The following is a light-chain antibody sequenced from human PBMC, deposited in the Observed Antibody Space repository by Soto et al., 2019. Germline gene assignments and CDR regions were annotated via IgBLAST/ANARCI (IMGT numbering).Light chain of an antibody. Sequence: DVQLTQYPSSLSASVGYTFTITFRASQTVSRYLNWYQQKSGTAPKLLIYAASTLHTGVPSRFSGRGSGTDFTLTINNLQREDFADYFCQQTYCNRWTFGQGGKEDI. CDR1: QTVSRY. J-gene: IGKJ1*01. CDR3: QQTYCNRWT. CDR2: AAS. V-gene: IGKV1-39*01.